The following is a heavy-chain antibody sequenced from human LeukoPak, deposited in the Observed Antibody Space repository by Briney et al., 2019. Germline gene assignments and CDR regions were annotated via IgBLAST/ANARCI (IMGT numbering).Heavy chain of an antibody. CDR2: INPSGGST. CDR3: ARVNPFGGDLFDY. CDR1: GYTFTSYY. J-gene: IGHJ4*02. D-gene: IGHD2-21*01. V-gene: IGHV1-46*01. Sequence: ASVTVSCKASGYTFTSYYMHWVRQAPGQGLEWMGIINPSGGSTSYAQKFQGRVTMIRDTSTSTVYMELSSLRSEDTAVYYCARVNPFGGDLFDYWGQGTLVTVSS.